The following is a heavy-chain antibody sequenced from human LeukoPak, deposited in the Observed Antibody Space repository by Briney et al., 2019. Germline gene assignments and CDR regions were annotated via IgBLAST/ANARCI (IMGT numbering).Heavy chain of an antibody. CDR3: GSLGYCRGGSCSSDNWFDP. J-gene: IGHJ5*02. Sequence: GGSLRLSCAASGFTFSSYEMNWVRQAPGKGLEWVSYISGGGTTIYYADSVRGRFTISRDNAKNSLYLQMHSLGAEDMGVYYCGSLGYCRGGSCSSDNWFDPWGQGTLVTVSS. CDR1: GFTFSSYE. D-gene: IGHD2-15*01. CDR2: ISGGGTTI. V-gene: IGHV3-48*03.